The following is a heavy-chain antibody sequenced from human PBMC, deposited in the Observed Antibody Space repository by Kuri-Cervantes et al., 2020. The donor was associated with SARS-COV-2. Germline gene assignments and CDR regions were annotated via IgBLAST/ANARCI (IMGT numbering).Heavy chain of an antibody. D-gene: IGHD3-10*01. J-gene: IGHJ3*02. CDR1: GFTFSDYY. CDR3: ASPGGIVSGPGAFDI. V-gene: IGHV3-11*04. Sequence: GESLKISCAASGFTFSDYYMNWVRQAPGKGLEWVSYISSSGSTIYYADSVKGRFTISRDNAKSSLYLQMNSLRAEDTAVYYCASPGGIVSGPGAFDIWGQGTMVTVSS. CDR2: ISSSGSTI.